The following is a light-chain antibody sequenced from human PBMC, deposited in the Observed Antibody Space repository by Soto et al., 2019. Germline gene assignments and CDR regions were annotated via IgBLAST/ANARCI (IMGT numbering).Light chain of an antibody. CDR2: GAS. J-gene: IGKJ1*01. CDR1: QSVSSSY. V-gene: IGKV3-20*01. CDR3: QQHGSSPPT. Sequence: EIVLTQSPGTLSLSPGERVTLSCRASQSVSSSYLAWYQQKPGQAPRLLFYGASRRATGIPDRFSGSGSGTDLTLTISRREPEDFAVYYCQQHGSSPPTFGQGTKVEIK.